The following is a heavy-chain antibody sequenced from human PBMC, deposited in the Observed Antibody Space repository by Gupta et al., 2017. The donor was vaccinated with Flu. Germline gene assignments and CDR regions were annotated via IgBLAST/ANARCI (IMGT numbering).Heavy chain of an antibody. J-gene: IGHJ3*02. CDR2: ISVSGYTST. CDR3: AIPHSDCSGGSCYTWEAFDI. Sequence: EWVSGISVSGYTSTYYATSVMRRFAISRDNSKNTLYLQINVLRGDDTAIYYCAIPHSDCSGGSCYTWEAFDIWGQGTMVSVSS. V-gene: IGHV3-23*01. D-gene: IGHD2-15*01.